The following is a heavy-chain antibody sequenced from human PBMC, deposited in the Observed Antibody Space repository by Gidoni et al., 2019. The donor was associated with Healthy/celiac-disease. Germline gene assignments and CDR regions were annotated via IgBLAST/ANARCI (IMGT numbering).Heavy chain of an antibody. D-gene: IGHD3-16*02. Sequence: VQLVEAGGGLGKPGGSLRPSCASSGFTFIRHSMIWVRQAPGKGLEWFSSISSSGSTIYYADSVKCRFTIARDNAKNSLYLQMNSLRAEDTAVYYCAREAYDYVCGSHPSDYWGQGTLVTVSS. CDR3: AREAYDYVCGSHPSDY. V-gene: IGHV3-21*01. CDR1: GFTFIRHS. J-gene: IGHJ4*02. CDR2: ISSSGSTI.